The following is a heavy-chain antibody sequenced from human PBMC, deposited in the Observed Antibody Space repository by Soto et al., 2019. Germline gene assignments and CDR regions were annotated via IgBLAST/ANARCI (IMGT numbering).Heavy chain of an antibody. J-gene: IGHJ4*02. CDR3: ATDIPDNSSGWYWPSGN. CDR1: GYTMNELS. V-gene: IGHV1-24*01. Sequence: ASVTVSCKVSGYTMNELSMDWVRQAKRKGLEWMGGFDPEDGETIYAQKFQGRVTMTEDTSTDTAYMELSSLRSEDTAVYYCATDIPDNSSGWYWPSGNWGQGTLVTVSS. D-gene: IGHD6-19*01. CDR2: FDPEDGET.